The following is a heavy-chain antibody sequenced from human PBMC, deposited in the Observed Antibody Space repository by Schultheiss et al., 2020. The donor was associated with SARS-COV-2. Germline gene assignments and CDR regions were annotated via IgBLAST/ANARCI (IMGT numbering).Heavy chain of an antibody. J-gene: IGHJ4*02. CDR3: ARGPYYDSSGYCIH. CDR2: IDHSGST. CDR1: GFTFSNYE. D-gene: IGHD3-22*01. Sequence: GSLRLSCAASGFTFSNYEMNWVRQAPGKGLEWIGSIDHSGSTNYNPSLKSRVTISVDTSKNQFSLRLSSVTAADTAVYYCARGPYYDSSGYCIHWGQGTLVTVSS. V-gene: IGHV4-34*01.